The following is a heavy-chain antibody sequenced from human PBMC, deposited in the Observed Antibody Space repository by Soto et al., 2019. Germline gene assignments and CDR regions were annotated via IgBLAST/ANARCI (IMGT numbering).Heavy chain of an antibody. J-gene: IGHJ6*03. V-gene: IGHV4-59*01. Sequence: SETLSLTCTVSGGSISSYYWSWIRQPPGKGLEWIGYIYYSGSTNYNPSLKSRVTISVDTSKNQFSLKLSSVTAADTAVYYCAKGGYYYYYMDVWGKGTTVTVSS. CDR2: IYYSGST. D-gene: IGHD3-16*01. CDR1: GGSISSYY. CDR3: AKGGYYYYYMDV.